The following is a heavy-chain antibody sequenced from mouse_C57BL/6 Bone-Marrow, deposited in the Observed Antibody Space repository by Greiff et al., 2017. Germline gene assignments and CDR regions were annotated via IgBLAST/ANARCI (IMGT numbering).Heavy chain of an antibody. V-gene: IGHV1-19*01. D-gene: IGHD1-1*01. CDR2: INPYNGGT. Sequence: EVQLQQSGPVLVKPGASVKMSCKASGYTFTDYYMNWVKQSHGKSLEWIGVINPYNGGTSYNQKFKGKATLNVDKSSSTAYMELNSLTSEDSAVYYCARRAYYYGSSYPFAYWGQGTLVTVSA. CDR3: ARRAYYYGSSYPFAY. CDR1: GYTFTDYY. J-gene: IGHJ3*01.